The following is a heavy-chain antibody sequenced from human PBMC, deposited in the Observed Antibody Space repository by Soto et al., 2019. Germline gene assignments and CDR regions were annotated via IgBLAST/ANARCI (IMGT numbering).Heavy chain of an antibody. CDR2: IWYDGSNK. CDR3: ARDIGGRSKSYYYGMDV. CDR1: GFTFSSYG. D-gene: IGHD3-16*01. V-gene: IGHV3-33*01. J-gene: IGHJ6*02. Sequence: QVQLVESGGGVVQPGRSLRLSCAASGFTFSSYGMHWVRQAPGKGLEWVAVIWYDGSNKYYADSVKGRFTISRDNSKNTLYLQMNSLRAEDTAVYYCARDIGGRSKSYYYGMDVWGQGTTVTVSS.